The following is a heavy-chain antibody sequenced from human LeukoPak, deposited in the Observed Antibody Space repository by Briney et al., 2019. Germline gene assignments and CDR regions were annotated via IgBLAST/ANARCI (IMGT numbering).Heavy chain of an antibody. CDR2: IYYSGST. CDR1: GGSISSYY. CDR3: ARHAYCGGDCYSRPRAFDI. V-gene: IGHV4-59*01. J-gene: IGHJ3*02. D-gene: IGHD2-21*02. Sequence: SETLSLTCTVSGGSISSYYWSWIRQPPGKGLEWIAYIYYSGSTNYNPSLKSPVTIAVDTSKNHFSLKLSSVAAADTAVYYCARHAYCGGDCYSRPRAFDIWGQGTMVTVSS.